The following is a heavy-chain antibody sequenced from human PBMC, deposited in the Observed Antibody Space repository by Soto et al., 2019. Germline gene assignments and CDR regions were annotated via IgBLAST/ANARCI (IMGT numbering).Heavy chain of an antibody. J-gene: IGHJ6*02. D-gene: IGHD6-19*01. CDR3: ARFLVESRGWYTYYYYGMDV. V-gene: IGHV1-18*01. CDR2: ISAYNGNT. CDR1: GYTFTSYG. Sequence: QVQLVQSGAEVKKPGASVKVSCKASGYTFTSYGISWVRQAPGQGLEWMGWISAYNGNTNYAQKLQGRVTMTTDTSTRTAYMGLRRLRSDDTAVYSCARFLVESRGWYTYYYYGMDVWGQGTTVTVSS.